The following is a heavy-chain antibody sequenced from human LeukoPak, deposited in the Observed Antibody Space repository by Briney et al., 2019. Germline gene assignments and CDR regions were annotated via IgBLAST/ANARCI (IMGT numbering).Heavy chain of an antibody. J-gene: IGHJ4*02. D-gene: IGHD3-16*02. CDR2: ISSSGSTI. CDR1: GFTFSSYS. CDR3: ARRYYDYVWGSYRHLDY. V-gene: IGHV3-48*04. Sequence: TGGSLRLSCAASGFTFSSYSMNWVRQAPGKGLEWVSYISSSGSTIYYADSVKGRFTISRDNAKNSLYLQMNSLRAEDTAVYYCARRYYDYVWGSYRHLDYWGQGTLVTVSS.